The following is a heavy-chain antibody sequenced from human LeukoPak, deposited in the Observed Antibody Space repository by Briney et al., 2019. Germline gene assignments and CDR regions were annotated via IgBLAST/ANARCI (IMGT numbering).Heavy chain of an antibody. D-gene: IGHD3-22*01. CDR1: GYTFTSYY. CDR2: ISAYNGNT. J-gene: IGHJ3*02. V-gene: IGHV1-18*04. CDR3: ARASSGYYHDAFDI. Sequence: ASVKVSCKASGYTFTSYYMQWVRQAPGQGLEWMGWISAYNGNTNYAQKLQGRVTMTTDTSTSTAYMELRSLRSDDTAVYYCARASSGYYHDAFDIWGQGTMVTVSS.